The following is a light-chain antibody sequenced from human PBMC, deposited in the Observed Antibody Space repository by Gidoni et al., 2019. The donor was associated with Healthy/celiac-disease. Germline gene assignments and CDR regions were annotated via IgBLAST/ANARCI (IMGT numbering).Light chain of an antibody. J-gene: IGLJ2*01. CDR1: TGAVTSGYY. CDR3: LLYYGGAQLVV. V-gene: IGLV7-43*01. CDR2: STS. Sequence: QTVVIQEPSLTVSPGGTVTLTCASSTGAVTSGYYPNWFQQKPGQAPRALIYSTSNKHPWTPARFSGSLLGGKAALTLSGVQPEDEAEYYCLLYYGGAQLVVFGGGTKLTVL.